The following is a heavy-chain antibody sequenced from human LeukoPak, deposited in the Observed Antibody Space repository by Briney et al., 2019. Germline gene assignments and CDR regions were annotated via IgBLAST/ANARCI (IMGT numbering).Heavy chain of an antibody. D-gene: IGHD3-22*01. CDR1: GGSFSGYY. CDR2: INHSGST. V-gene: IGHV4-34*01. CDR3: ARDRFPVYYDSSGTFDY. Sequence: SETLSLTCAVYGGSFSGYYWSWVRQPPGKGLEWIGEINHSGSTNYTPSLKSRVTISVDTSKNHFSLKLSSLTAADTAVYYCARDRFPVYYDSSGTFDYWGQGTLVTVSS. J-gene: IGHJ4*02.